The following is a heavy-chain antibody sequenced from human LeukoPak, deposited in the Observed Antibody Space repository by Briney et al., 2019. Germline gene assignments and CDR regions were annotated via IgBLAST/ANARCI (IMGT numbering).Heavy chain of an antibody. D-gene: IGHD2-21*02. J-gene: IGHJ4*02. CDR2: IYYTGIT. V-gene: IGHV4-61*01. Sequence: SETLSLTCAVSGGSVNSGSYYWSWIRQHPGKGLEWIGYIYYTGITNYNPSLKSRVTISVDTSKNQFSLNLNSVTAADTAVYYCATSQCGSDCYLAGNYWGQGTLVTVSS. CDR3: ATSQCGSDCYLAGNY. CDR1: GGSVNSGSYY.